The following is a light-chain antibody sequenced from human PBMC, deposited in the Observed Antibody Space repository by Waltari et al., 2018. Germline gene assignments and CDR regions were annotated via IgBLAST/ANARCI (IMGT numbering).Light chain of an antibody. V-gene: IGKV1-39*01. CDR2: DAS. CDR3: QQSYTLPYT. Sequence: DIQMTQSPSPLSASVGDRVTITCRASQTIYNSLNWYQHKPGKAPRLLISDASTLQNGVPSRLSGRGSGTEFTLAISRLQPEDFATYYCQQSYTLPYTCGQGTQLDI. J-gene: IGKJ2*01. CDR1: QTIYNS.